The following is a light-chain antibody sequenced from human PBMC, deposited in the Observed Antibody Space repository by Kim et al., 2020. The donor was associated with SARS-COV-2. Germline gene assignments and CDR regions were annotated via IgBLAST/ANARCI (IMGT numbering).Light chain of an antibody. CDR1: SNDVGGYNY. CDR3: SSYAGTNNLI. CDR2: EVS. V-gene: IGLV2-8*01. J-gene: IGLJ2*01. Sequence: QSALTQPPSASESPGQSVTISCTGTSNDVGGYNYVSWYQQHPGKAPKLMIYEVSKRPSGVPDRFSGSKSGSTASLTVSGLQAEDEADYYCSSYAGTNNLIFGGGTQLTVL.